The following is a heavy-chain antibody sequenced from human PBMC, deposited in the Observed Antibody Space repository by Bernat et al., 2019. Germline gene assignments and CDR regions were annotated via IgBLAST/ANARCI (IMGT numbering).Heavy chain of an antibody. CDR2: IYYSGST. J-gene: IGHJ6*02. CDR1: GGSISSSSYY. Sequence: QLQLQESGPGLVKPSETLSLTCTVSGGSISSSSYYWGWIRQPPGKGLEWIGSIYYSGSTYYNPSLKSRVTMSVDTSKNQFSLKLTSVTAADTAVYYCARLPRSYDSSGYYYYYYGMDVWGQGTTVTVSS. D-gene: IGHD3-22*01. CDR3: ARLPRSYDSSGYYYYYYGMDV. V-gene: IGHV4-39*01.